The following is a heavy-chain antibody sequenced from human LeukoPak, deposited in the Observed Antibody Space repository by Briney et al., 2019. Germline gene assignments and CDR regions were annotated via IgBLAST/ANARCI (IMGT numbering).Heavy chain of an antibody. CDR3: ARRCYYDGSGYLE. D-gene: IGHD3-22*01. CDR2: INHSGST. Sequence: SETLSLTCAVYGGSFSAYYWTWIRQPPGEGLEWIGEINHSGSTNYNPSLKSRVTISVDTSKNQFSLKLRSVTAADTALYYCARRCYYDGSGYLEWGQGTLLSVSS. CDR1: GGSFSAYY. J-gene: IGHJ1*01. V-gene: IGHV4-34*01.